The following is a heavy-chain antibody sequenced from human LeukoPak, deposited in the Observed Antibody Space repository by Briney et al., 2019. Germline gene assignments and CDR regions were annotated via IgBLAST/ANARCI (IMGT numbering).Heavy chain of an antibody. J-gene: IGHJ4*02. D-gene: IGHD3-22*01. Sequence: ASVRVSCKASGYTFTGYYMYWVRQAPGQGLEWVGWINPNSGGTNYAQKFQGRVTMTRDTSISTAYMELSRLGSDDTAVYYCARGPHYYDPPDYWGQGTLVTVSS. V-gene: IGHV1-2*02. CDR2: INPNSGGT. CDR3: ARGPHYYDPPDY. CDR1: GYTFTGYY.